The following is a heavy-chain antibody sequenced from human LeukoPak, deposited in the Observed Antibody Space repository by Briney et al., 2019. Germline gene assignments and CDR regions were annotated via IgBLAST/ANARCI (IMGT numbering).Heavy chain of an antibody. D-gene: IGHD2-2*01. CDR1: GYTFTGYY. Sequence: ASVKVSCKASGYTFTGYYMHWVRQAPGQGLEWMGWINPNSGGTNYAQKFQGRVTMTRDTSISTAYMELSRLRSDDTAVYYCAREAVPAAIGVYYYYMDVWGKGTTVTVSS. V-gene: IGHV1-2*02. CDR2: INPNSGGT. CDR3: AREAVPAAIGVYYYYMDV. J-gene: IGHJ6*03.